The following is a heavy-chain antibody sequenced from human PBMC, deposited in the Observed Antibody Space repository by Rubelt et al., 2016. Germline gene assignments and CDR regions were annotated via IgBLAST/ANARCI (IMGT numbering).Heavy chain of an antibody. J-gene: IGHJ6*02. CDR3: ARGYYGDHPLYYYYGMDV. CDR2: IRYDGSNK. CDR1: GFTFRSYG. Sequence: GGGVVQPGGSLRLSCAASGFTFRSYGMHWVRQAPGKGLAWVAFIRYDGSNKYYADSVKGRFTISRDNSKNSLYLQMNSLRAEDTAVYYCARGYYGDHPLYYYYGMDVWGQGTTVTVSS. V-gene: IGHV3-30*02. D-gene: IGHD4-17*01.